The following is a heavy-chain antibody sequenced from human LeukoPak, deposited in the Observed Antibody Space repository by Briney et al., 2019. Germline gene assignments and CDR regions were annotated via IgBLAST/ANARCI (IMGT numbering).Heavy chain of an antibody. J-gene: IGHJ4*02. Sequence: ASGKVSCKAAGYTFTSYDINWERQATGQGLEWMGWMNPNSGNTGYAQKFQGTVTMTRTTSISTAYMELSSLRSEDTAVYYCARGRYDSSGYSYYFDCWGQGTLVTVSS. CDR1: GYTFTSYD. V-gene: IGHV1-8*01. D-gene: IGHD3-22*01. CDR2: MNPNSGNT. CDR3: ARGRYDSSGYSYYFDC.